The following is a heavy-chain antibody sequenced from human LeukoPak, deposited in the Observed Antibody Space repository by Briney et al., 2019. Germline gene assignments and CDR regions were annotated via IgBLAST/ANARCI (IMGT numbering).Heavy chain of an antibody. CDR3: ASPIYCNSTSCSEY. V-gene: IGHV4-61*02. Sequence: NPSETLSLTCSVSGGSVSSGSSSWTWIRRPAGKGLEWIGRIYPSGFTNYNPSLKSRVTISIDTSKNQLSLKLSSVTAADTAVYYCASPIYCNSTSCSEYWGQGTLVTVSS. CDR1: GGSVSSGSSS. CDR2: IYPSGFT. J-gene: IGHJ4*02. D-gene: IGHD2-2*01.